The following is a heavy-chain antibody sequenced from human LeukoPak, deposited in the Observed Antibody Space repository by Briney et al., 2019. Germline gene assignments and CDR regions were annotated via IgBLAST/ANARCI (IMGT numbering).Heavy chain of an antibody. CDR1: GFTFSSYS. J-gene: IGHJ4*02. CDR2: ISSSSSYI. V-gene: IGHV3-21*01. Sequence: GGSLRLSCAASGFTFSSYSMNWVRQAPGKGLEWVSSISSSSSYIYYADSVKGRFTISRDNAKNSLYLQMNSLRAEDTAVYYCARRTALMGPASYFDYWGQGTLVTVSS. D-gene: IGHD1-1*01. CDR3: ARRTALMGPASYFDY.